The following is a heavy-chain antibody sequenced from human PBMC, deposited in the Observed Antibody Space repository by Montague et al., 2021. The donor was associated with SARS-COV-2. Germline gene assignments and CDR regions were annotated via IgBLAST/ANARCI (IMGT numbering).Heavy chain of an antibody. J-gene: IGHJ3*02. CDR2: IYYNGYT. CDR3: ARGSATYYYDTSVYVNAFDT. CDR1: GGSISSYY. D-gene: IGHD3-22*01. Sequence: SETLSLTCTVSGGSISSYYWSWIRQPPGKGLEWIGEIYYNGYTXXXPSXXXRVTISVDTSKNQFSLRLSSVTAADTAVYFCARGSATYYYDTSVYVNAFDTWGQGTMVTVSS. V-gene: IGHV4-59*01.